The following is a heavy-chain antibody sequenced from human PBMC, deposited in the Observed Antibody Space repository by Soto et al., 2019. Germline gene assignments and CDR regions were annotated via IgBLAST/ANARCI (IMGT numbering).Heavy chain of an antibody. J-gene: IGHJ6*03. V-gene: IGHV1-2*04. Sequence: QVQLVQSGAEVKKPGASVKVSCKASGYTFTGYYMHWVRQAPGQGLEWMGWINPNSGGTNYAQKFQGWVTMTRDTSISTAYMELSTLRSDDTAVYYCARGPGIAVVTPPEDYYYYMDVWGKGTTVTVSS. D-gene: IGHD6-19*01. CDR3: ARGPGIAVVTPPEDYYYYMDV. CDR1: GYTFTGYY. CDR2: INPNSGGT.